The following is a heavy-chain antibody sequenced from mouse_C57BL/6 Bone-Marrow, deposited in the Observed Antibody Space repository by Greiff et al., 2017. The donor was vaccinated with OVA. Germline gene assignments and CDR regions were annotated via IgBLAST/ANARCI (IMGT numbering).Heavy chain of an antibody. CDR3: ARPITTVVARYFDV. V-gene: IGHV1-18*01. CDR2: INPNNGGT. J-gene: IGHJ1*03. D-gene: IGHD1-1*01. Sequence: SGPELVKPGASVKIPCKASGYTFTDYNMDWVKQSHGKSLEWIGDINPNNGGTIYNQKFKGKATLTVDKSSSTAYMELRSLTSEDTAVYYCARPITTVVARYFDVWGTGTTVTVSS. CDR1: GYTFTDYN.